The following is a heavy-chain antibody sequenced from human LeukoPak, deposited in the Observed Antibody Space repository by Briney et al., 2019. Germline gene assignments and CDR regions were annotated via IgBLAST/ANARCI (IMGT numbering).Heavy chain of an antibody. Sequence: GGSLRLSCAASGFTFSSYAMHWVRQAPGKGLEWVAVISYDGSNKYYADSVKGRFTISRDNSKNTLYLQMNSLRAGDTAVYYCARGVYSSWQTVFCDYWGQGTLVTVSS. V-gene: IGHV3-30-3*01. CDR3: ARGVYSSWQTVFCDY. D-gene: IGHD6-13*01. CDR1: GFTFSSYA. CDR2: ISYDGSNK. J-gene: IGHJ4*02.